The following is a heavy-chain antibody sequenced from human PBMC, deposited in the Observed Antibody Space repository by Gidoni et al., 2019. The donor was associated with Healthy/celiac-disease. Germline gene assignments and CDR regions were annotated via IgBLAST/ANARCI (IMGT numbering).Heavy chain of an antibody. D-gene: IGHD2-15*01. CDR2: IIPIFGTA. J-gene: IGHJ6*02. CDR3: ARLYCSGGSCYSWYYYYYGMDV. V-gene: IGHV1-69*01. CDR1: GGTFSSYA. Sequence: QVQLVQSGAEVKKPGSSVKVSCRASGGTFSSYAISWVRQAPGQGLEGMGGIIPIFGTANYAQKFKGRVTITADESTSTAYMELSSLRSEDTAVYYCARLYCSGGSCYSWYYYYYGMDVWGQGTTVTVSS.